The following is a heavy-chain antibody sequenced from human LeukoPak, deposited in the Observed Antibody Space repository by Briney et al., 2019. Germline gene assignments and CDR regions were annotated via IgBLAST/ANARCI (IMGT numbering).Heavy chain of an antibody. J-gene: IGHJ4*02. CDR2: IYYSGST. CDR1: GGSISNNY. Sequence: SETLSLTCTVSGGSISNNYWSWIRQPPGKGLEWIGYIYYSGSTNYNPSLKSRVTISVDKSKNQFSLKLSSVTAADTAVYYCARAPTTVTTNFDYWGQGTLVTVSS. D-gene: IGHD4-17*01. CDR3: ARAPTTVTTNFDY. V-gene: IGHV4-59*12.